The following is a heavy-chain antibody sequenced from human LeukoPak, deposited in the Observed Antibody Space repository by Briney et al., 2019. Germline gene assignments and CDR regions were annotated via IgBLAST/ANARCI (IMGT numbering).Heavy chain of an antibody. CDR3: ARSYQLLSIYYYMDV. D-gene: IGHD2-2*01. CDR2: MNPNSGNT. J-gene: IGHJ6*03. V-gene: IGHV1-8*01. Sequence: GASVKVSCKASGYTFTSYDINWVRQATGQGLEWMGWMNPNSGNTGYAQKFQGRVTMTRNTSISTAYMELSSLRSEDTAVYYCARSYQLLSIYYYMDVWGKGTTVTISS. CDR1: GYTFTSYD.